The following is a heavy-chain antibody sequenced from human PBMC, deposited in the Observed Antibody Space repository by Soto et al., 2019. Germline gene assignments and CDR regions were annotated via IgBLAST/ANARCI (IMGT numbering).Heavy chain of an antibody. Sequence: SDTIPLTCPMDSPSFTSTSWGSTGQHHGRALEWVGYIYYGGTSSYNPSLKSRVTISLDTSKSQVSLRLSSVTAADTAVYYCASQHYYDSSGYYVGYWGQGTLVTVSS. CDR2: IYYGGTS. V-gene: IGHV4-59*08. J-gene: IGHJ4*02. CDR3: ASQHYYDSSGYYVGY. D-gene: IGHD3-22*01. CDR1: SPSFTSTS.